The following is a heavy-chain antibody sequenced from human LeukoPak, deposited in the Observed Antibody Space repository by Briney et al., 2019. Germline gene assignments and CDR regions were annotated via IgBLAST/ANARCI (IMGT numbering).Heavy chain of an antibody. CDR3: ARGGGYFAATDI. J-gene: IGHJ4*02. Sequence: GGSLRLSCAASGFSFSDLYMSWIRQAPGKGLEWVSYISSSGSTTYYADSVNGRFTISRNNAKNSLYLQLQRLRGEDTAVYYCARGGGYFAATDIWSQGTLVTVS. CDR1: GFSFSDLY. CDR2: ISSSGSTT. D-gene: IGHD1-1*01. V-gene: IGHV3-11*01.